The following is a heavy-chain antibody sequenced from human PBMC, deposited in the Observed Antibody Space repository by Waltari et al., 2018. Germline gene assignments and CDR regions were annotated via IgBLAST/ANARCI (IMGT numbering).Heavy chain of an antibody. V-gene: IGHV4-59*01. CDR3: ARADEVGYGDYVPGPFDY. CDR1: GGSISSYY. D-gene: IGHD4-17*01. Sequence: QVQLQESGPGLVKPSETLSLTCTVSGGSISSYYWSWIRQPPGQGLEWIGYIYYSGSTNYNPSLKSRVTISVDTSKNQFSLKLSSVTAADTAVYYCARADEVGYGDYVPGPFDYWGQGTLVTVSS. J-gene: IGHJ4*02. CDR2: IYYSGST.